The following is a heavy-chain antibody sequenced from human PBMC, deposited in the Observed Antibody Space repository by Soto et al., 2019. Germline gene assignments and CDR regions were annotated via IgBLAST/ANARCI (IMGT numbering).Heavy chain of an antibody. Sequence: EVQLVESGGGLVKLGESLRPSCSVSGFTFSRVWMSWVRQAPGKGLEWVGRAASGLDTDYAAPVKGRCTISRDISKNTMYLEMNGLKIEDTGIYCCAEGLGNSGECEHWGHGTLVTVS. V-gene: IGHV3-15*04. D-gene: IGHD2-15*01. J-gene: IGHJ4*01. CDR2: AASGLDT. CDR1: GFTFSRVW. CDR3: AEGLGNSGECEH.